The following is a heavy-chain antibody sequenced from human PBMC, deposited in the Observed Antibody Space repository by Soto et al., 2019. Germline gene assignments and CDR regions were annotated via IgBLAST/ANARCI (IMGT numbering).Heavy chain of an antibody. CDR3: AKGRGVLFYFDQ. D-gene: IGHD2-21*01. CDR2: ISGSGDNT. Sequence: EVQLLESGGGLVQPGGSLRLSCAASGFTFSPFAMTWVRQAPGKGLEWVSAISGSGDNTYYADSVKGRFTMSRDNSKSTLYLQMNSLRGDDTAVYHCAKGRGVLFYFDQWGQGTLVTVSS. J-gene: IGHJ4*02. CDR1: GFTFSPFA. V-gene: IGHV3-23*01.